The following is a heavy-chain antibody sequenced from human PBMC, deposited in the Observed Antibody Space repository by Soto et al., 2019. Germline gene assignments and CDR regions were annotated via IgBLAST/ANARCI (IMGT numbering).Heavy chain of an antibody. CDR3: AKKVNSGSGSQFFDY. CDR2: FRSGGDDETT. V-gene: IGHV3-23*01. CDR1: GFTFSSYS. D-gene: IGHD3-10*01. J-gene: IGHJ4*02. Sequence: GGSLRLSCAASGFTFSSYSMSWVRQAPGRGLEWVSGFRSGGDDETTYYADAVRGRFTISRDNSKNTLFLQMNSLRAEDTAIYYCAKKVNSGSGSQFFDYWGQGTLVTVSS.